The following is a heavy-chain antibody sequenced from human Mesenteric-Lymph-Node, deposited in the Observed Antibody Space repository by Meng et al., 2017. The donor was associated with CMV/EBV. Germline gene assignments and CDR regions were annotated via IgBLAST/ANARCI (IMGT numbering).Heavy chain of an antibody. Sequence: GESLKISCAASGFTFSSYAMHWVRQAPVKGLEWVAVISYDGSNKYYADSVKGRFTISRDNSKNTLYLQMNSLRAEDTAVYYCARAIDYWGQGTLVTVSS. D-gene: IGHD5-12*01. CDR2: ISYDGSNK. V-gene: IGHV3-30-3*01. CDR3: ARAIDY. CDR1: GFTFSSYA. J-gene: IGHJ4*02.